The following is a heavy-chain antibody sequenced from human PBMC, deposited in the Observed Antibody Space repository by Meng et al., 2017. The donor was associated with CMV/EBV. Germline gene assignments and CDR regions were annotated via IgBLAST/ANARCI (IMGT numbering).Heavy chain of an antibody. Sequence: GESLKISCAASGFTFDDYGMNWVRQAPGKGLEWVSSISSSSSYIYYADSVKGRFTISRDNAKNSLYLQMNSLRAEDTAVYYCARDPTYYDFWSDRYPSYYYGMDVWGQGTTVTVSS. J-gene: IGHJ6*02. CDR3: ARDPTYYDFWSDRYPSYYYGMDV. D-gene: IGHD3-3*01. V-gene: IGHV3-21*01. CDR2: ISSSSSYI. CDR1: GFTFDDYG.